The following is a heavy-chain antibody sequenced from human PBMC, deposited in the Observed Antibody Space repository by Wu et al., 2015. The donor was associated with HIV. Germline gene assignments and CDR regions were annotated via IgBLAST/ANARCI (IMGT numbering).Heavy chain of an antibody. J-gene: IGHJ6*03. CDR2: INPNSGGT. CDR3: ARDLSIAARHDLSYYYYMDV. Sequence: QVQLVQSGAEVKKPGASVKVSCKASGYTFTGYYMHWVRQAPGQGLEWMGWINPNSGGTNYAQKFQGRVTMTRDTSISTAYMELSRLRSDDTAVYYCARDLSIAARHDLSYYYYMDVWGKGTTVTVSS. D-gene: IGHD6-6*01. CDR1: GYTFTGYY. V-gene: IGHV1-2*02.